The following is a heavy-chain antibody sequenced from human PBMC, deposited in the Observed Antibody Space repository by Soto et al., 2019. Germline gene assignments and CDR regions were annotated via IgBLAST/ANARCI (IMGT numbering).Heavy chain of an antibody. V-gene: IGHV3-30-3*01. D-gene: IGHD6-13*01. CDR1: GFTFSSYA. Sequence: QPGGSLRLSCAASGFTFSSYAMHWVCQAPGKGLEWVAVISYDGSNKYYADSVKGRSTISRDNSKNTLYLQMNSLRAEDTAVYYCARGAEYSPIAAAGTSRNWFDPWGQGTLVTVSS. J-gene: IGHJ5*02. CDR2: ISYDGSNK. CDR3: ARGAEYSPIAAAGTSRNWFDP.